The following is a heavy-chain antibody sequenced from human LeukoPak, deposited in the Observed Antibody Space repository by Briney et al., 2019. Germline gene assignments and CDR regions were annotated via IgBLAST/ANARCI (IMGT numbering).Heavy chain of an antibody. CDR1: GVSISSDY. CDR2: IYYSGST. CDR3: ARAFTVSSLYYFDY. D-gene: IGHD3-10*02. J-gene: IGHJ4*02. Sequence: SETLSLTCTVSGVSISSDYWSWIRQHPGKGLEWIGYIYYSGSTYYNPSLKSRVTISVDTSKNQFSLKLSSVTAADTAVYYCARAFTVSSLYYFDYWGQGTLVTVSS. V-gene: IGHV4-31*03.